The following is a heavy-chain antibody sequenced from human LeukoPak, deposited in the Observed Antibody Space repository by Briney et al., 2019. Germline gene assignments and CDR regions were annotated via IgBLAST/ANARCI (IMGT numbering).Heavy chain of an antibody. V-gene: IGHV4-34*01. CDR3: VRIFPHYGSGSYYQDY. J-gene: IGHJ4*02. Sequence: SETLSLTCAVYGGSFSGYYWSWIRQPPGKGLEWIGEINHSGSTNYNPSLKSRVTISVDTSKNQFSLKLSSVTAADTAVYYCVRIFPHYGSGSYYQDYWGQGTLVTVSS. CDR1: GGSFSGYY. D-gene: IGHD3-10*01. CDR2: INHSGST.